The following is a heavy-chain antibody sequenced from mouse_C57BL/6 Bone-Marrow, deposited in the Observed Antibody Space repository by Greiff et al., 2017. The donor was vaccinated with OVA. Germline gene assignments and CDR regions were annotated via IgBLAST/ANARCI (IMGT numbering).Heavy chain of an antibody. CDR1: GFTFSSYG. D-gene: IGHD1-1*01. J-gene: IGHJ2*01. CDR3: ARHYYGSFDY. CDR2: ISSGGSYT. V-gene: IGHV5-6*01. Sequence: EVHLVESGGGLVQPKGSLKLSCAASGFTFSSYGMSWVRQTPDKRLEWVATISSGGSYTYYPDSVKGRFTISRDNAKNTLYLQMSSLKSEDTAMYYCARHYYGSFDYWGQGTTLTVSS.